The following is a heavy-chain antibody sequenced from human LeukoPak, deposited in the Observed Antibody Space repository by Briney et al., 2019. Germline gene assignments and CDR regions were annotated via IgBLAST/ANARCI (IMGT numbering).Heavy chain of an antibody. Sequence: GASVKVSCKASGGTFSSYAISWVRQAPGQGLEWMGGIIPIFGTANYAQKFQGRVTITADESTSTAYVELSSLRSEDTAVYYCARDSPITMVRGLYYYYMDVWGKGTTVTVSS. CDR1: GGTFSSYA. J-gene: IGHJ6*03. CDR2: IIPIFGTA. CDR3: ARDSPITMVRGLYYYYMDV. D-gene: IGHD3-10*01. V-gene: IGHV1-69*13.